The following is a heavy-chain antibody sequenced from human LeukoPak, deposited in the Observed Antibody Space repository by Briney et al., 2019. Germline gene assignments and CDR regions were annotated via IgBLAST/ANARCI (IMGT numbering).Heavy chain of an antibody. CDR3: AKDQWSSGSLDAFDI. V-gene: IGHV3-23*01. Sequence: PGGSLRLSCAASGFTFNSYAMSWVRQAPGKGLEGVSTFSGSGGSTYYADSVKGRFSISRDNSKNTLYLQMNSLRAEDTAVYYCAKDQWSSGSLDAFDIWGQGTMVTVSS. CDR2: FSGSGGST. D-gene: IGHD3-22*01. CDR1: GFTFNSYA. J-gene: IGHJ3*02.